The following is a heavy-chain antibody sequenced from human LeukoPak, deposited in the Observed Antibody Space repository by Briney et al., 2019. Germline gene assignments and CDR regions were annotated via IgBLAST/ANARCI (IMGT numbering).Heavy chain of an antibody. CDR1: GGSISGRPYC. V-gene: IGHV4-39*01. J-gene: IGHJ4*02. D-gene: IGHD1-26*01. CDR3: ARHRRNIGIIVGATAPFRY. Sequence: SETLSLTCTVSGGSISGRPYCWGWIRQPPGKGLEWLVSFFYSGSTNYKPSLKSRVTISVDTSKNQFSLKLSSVTAADTAVYYCARHRRNIGIIVGATAPFRYWGQGTLVTVSS. CDR2: FFYSGST.